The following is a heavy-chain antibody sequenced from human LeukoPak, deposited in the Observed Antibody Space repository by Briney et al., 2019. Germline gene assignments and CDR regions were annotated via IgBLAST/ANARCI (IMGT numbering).Heavy chain of an antibody. CDR2: INHSGIT. Sequence: KPSETLSLTCAIYGGSFSIYYWTWTRQPPGKGLEWIGEINHSGITSYNPSLQSRVTMSVDTSKNQFSLKLSSVTAADTAVYYCARDSFTMVRGVIITSRIFDYWGQGTLVTVSS. CDR3: ARDSFTMVRGVIITSRIFDY. V-gene: IGHV4-34*10. J-gene: IGHJ4*02. CDR1: GGSFSIYY. D-gene: IGHD3-10*01.